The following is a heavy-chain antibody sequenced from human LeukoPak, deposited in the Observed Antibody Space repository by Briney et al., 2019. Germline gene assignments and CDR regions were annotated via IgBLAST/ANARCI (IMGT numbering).Heavy chain of an antibody. CDR2: IYTSGST. V-gene: IGHV4-61*02. Sequence: PSQTLSLTCTVSGGSISSGSYYWSWIRQPAGKGLEWIGRIYTSGSTNYNPSLKSRVTISVDTSKNQFSLKLSSVTAADTAVYYCARGQGSSSLSYWGRGTLVTVSS. D-gene: IGHD6-13*01. CDR1: GGSISSGSYY. CDR3: ARGQGSSSLSY. J-gene: IGHJ4*02.